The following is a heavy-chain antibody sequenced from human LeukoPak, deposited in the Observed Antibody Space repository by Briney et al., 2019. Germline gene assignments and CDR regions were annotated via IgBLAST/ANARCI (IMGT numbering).Heavy chain of an antibody. CDR1: GFTFSDYY. CDR2: ISSSGSTI. D-gene: IGHD6-19*01. CDR3: AKGERQWLQKVGFDY. V-gene: IGHV3-11*04. J-gene: IGHJ4*02. Sequence: PGGSLRLSCAASGFTFSDYYMSWIRQAPGKGLEWVSYISSSGSTIYYADSVKGRFTISRDNSKNTLYLQMNSLRAEDTAVYYCAKGERQWLQKVGFDYWGQGTLVTVSS.